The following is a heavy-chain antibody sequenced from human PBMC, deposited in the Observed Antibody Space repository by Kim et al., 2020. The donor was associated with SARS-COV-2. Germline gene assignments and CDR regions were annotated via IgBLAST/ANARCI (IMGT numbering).Heavy chain of an antibody. D-gene: IGHD6-13*01. Sequence: GGSLRLSCAASGFTFSSYGMHWVRQAPGKGLEWVAVISYDGSNKYYADSVKGRFTISRDNSKNTLYLQMNSLRAEDTAVYYCAKDLIAAAGITLGLVPIDYWGQGTLVTVSS. CDR2: ISYDGSNK. CDR1: GFTFSSYG. J-gene: IGHJ4*02. CDR3: AKDLIAAAGITLGLVPIDY. V-gene: IGHV3-30*18.